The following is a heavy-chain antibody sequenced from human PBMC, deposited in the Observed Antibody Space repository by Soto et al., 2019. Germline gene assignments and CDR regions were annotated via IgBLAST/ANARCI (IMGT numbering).Heavy chain of an antibody. Sequence: SETLSLTCTVSGGSISSFYWSWIRQPAGKGLEWIGRIYTSGSTNYNPSLKGRVTMSVDTSKNQFSLKLSSVTAADTAVYYCAGVVQTKTRYYYYGMDVWGQGTTVTVSS. J-gene: IGHJ6*02. CDR2: IYTSGST. CDR1: GGSISSFY. V-gene: IGHV4-4*07. CDR3: AGVVQTKTRYYYYGMDV. D-gene: IGHD2-8*01.